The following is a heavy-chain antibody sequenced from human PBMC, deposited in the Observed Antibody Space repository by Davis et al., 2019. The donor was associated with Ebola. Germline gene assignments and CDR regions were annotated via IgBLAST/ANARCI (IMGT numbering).Heavy chain of an antibody. CDR3: AKMGYCSSTSCYPHYYYGMDV. CDR1: GFTFSSYA. Sequence: PGGSLRLSCAASGFTFSSYAMSWVRKAPGRGLEWASAISGSGGSTYYADSVKGRFTISSDNSKNTLYLQMNSLRAEDTAVYYCAKMGYCSSTSCYPHYYYGMDVWGKGTTVTVSS. V-gene: IGHV3-23*01. J-gene: IGHJ6*04. CDR2: ISGSGGST. D-gene: IGHD2-2*01.